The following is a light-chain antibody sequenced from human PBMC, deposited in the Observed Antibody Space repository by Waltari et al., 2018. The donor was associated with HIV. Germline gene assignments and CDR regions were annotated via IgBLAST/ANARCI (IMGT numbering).Light chain of an antibody. V-gene: IGLV3-21*04. J-gene: IGLJ2*01. CDR3: QVWDRSSDQVI. CDR2: FDL. Sequence: YELTQPPSGSVAPGQTAMITCGGNNIESKRVPSYQQKPGQAPVLVIYFDLDRPSGIPERFSGSVSGNTATLTISRVDAGDEADYYCQVWDRSSDQVIFGGGTKLTVL. CDR1: NIESKR.